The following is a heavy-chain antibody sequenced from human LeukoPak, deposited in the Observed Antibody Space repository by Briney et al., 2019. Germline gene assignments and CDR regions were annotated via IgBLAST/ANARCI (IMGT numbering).Heavy chain of an antibody. CDR2: ISGSGGST. D-gene: IGHD3-3*01. V-gene: IGHV3-23*01. J-gene: IGHJ4*02. Sequence: GGSLRLSCAASGFTFSSYSMNWVRQAPGKGLEWVSAISGSGGSTYYADSVKGRFTISRDNSKNTLYLQMNSLRAEDTAVYYCAKEQYYDFWSGYSPLDYWGQGTLVTVSS. CDR1: GFTFSSYS. CDR3: AKEQYYDFWSGYSPLDY.